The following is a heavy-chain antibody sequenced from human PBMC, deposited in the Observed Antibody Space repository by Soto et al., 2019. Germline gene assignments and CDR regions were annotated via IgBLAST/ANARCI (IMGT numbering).Heavy chain of an antibody. CDR2: ISYDGINK. Sequence: GGSLRLSCAASGFTFSSNAMHWVRQAPGKGLEWVAVISYDGINKYYADSVKGRFTISRDNSKNTLYLQMNSLRAEDTAVYYCARDRDYTGLITYHFGYWGQGTLVTVSS. J-gene: IGHJ4*02. CDR1: GFTFSSNA. D-gene: IGHD3-16*01. CDR3: ARDRDYTGLITYHFGY. V-gene: IGHV3-30-3*01.